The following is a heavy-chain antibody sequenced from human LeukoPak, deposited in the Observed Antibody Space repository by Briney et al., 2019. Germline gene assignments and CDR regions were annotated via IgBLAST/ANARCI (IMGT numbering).Heavy chain of an antibody. D-gene: IGHD3-10*01. CDR3: ARDIKVRGVYFDY. CDR1: GFTVSSNY. CDR2: IYSGGST. Sequence: PGGSLRLSCAASGFTVSSNYMSWVRQAPGKGLEWVSVIYSGGSTYYADSVKGRFTFSRDNAKNSLYLQMNSLRAEDTAVYYCARDIKVRGVYFDYWGQGTLVTVSS. V-gene: IGHV3-53*01. J-gene: IGHJ4*02.